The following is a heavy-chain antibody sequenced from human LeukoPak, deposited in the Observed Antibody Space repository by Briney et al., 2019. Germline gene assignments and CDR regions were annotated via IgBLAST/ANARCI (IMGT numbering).Heavy chain of an antibody. CDR2: IYYSGST. D-gene: IGHD2/OR15-2a*01. J-gene: IGHJ4*02. CDR1: GGSISSSSYY. CDR3: ARSTSSGWSPY. V-gene: IGHV4-39*07. Sequence: PSETLSLTCTVSGGSISSSSYYWGWIRQPPGKGLEWIGSIYYSGSTYYNPSLKSRVTISVDTSKNQFSLKLSSVTAADTAVYYCARSTSSGWSPYWGQGTLVTVSS.